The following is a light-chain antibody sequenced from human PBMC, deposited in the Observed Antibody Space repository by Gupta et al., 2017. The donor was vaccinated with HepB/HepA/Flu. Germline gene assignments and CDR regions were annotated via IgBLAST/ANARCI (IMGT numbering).Light chain of an antibody. Sequence: EIVLTQSPVTLSLSPGERATLSCRASQSVSSYLAWYQQKPGQSPRLLIYDASNRDTGIPDRFSGSGFGKDLTLTISSREQEDFAVYYCHQRSNWLLVTFGHGTKVDIK. CDR2: DAS. CDR1: QSVSSY. CDR3: HQRSNWLLVT. J-gene: IGKJ3*01. V-gene: IGKV3-11*01.